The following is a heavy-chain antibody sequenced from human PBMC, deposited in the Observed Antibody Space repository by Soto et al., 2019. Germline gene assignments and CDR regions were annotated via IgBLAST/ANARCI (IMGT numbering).Heavy chain of an antibody. CDR1: GGSISSSNW. D-gene: IGHD2-2*01. Sequence: QVQLQESGPGLVKPSGTLSLTCAVSGGSISSSNWWSWVRQPPGKGLEWIGEIYHSGSTNYAPSLKSRVTISVDKSKNQFSLKLSSVTAADTAVYYCARVKWDILVVPAACYFDYWGEGTLVTVSS. CDR3: ARVKWDILVVPAACYFDY. CDR2: IYHSGST. V-gene: IGHV4-4*02. J-gene: IGHJ4*02.